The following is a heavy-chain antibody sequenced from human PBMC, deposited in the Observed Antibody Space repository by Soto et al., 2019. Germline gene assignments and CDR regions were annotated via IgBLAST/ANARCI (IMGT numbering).Heavy chain of an antibody. J-gene: IGHJ4*02. CDR3: ARDNLAFQGAFDL. Sequence: GGSLRLSCAASGFVFSDFQFNWVRQAPGGGLEWLSSITGASAFTEYAESIEGRFTISRDNPNKLLFLHMDNLRPEDTAVYYCARDNLAFQGAFDLWGQGTLVTVSS. D-gene: IGHD3-16*01. V-gene: IGHV3-21*01. CDR1: GFVFSDFQ. CDR2: ITGASAFT.